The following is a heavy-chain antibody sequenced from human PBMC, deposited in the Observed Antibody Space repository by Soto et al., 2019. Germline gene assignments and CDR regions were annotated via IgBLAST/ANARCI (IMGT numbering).Heavy chain of an antibody. V-gene: IGHV4-4*02. D-gene: IGHD6-19*01. CDR3: ARSFGWYAIDQ. CDR1: SASISSEQR. CDR2: IHDSGST. Sequence: QMQLQESGPRLVKPSETLSLTCAVSSASISSEQRWSWVRQPPGKGLEWIGEIHDSGSTNNNPSLKSRVTMSVDKSKNQFSLNLSSVTAADTAVYYCARSFGWYAIDQWGQGTLVTVSS. J-gene: IGHJ4*02.